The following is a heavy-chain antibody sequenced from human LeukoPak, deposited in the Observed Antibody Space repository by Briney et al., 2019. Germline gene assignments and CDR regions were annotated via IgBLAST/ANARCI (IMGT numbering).Heavy chain of an antibody. V-gene: IGHV3-30-3*02. D-gene: IGHD6-19*01. CDR1: GFNFSNYA. Sequence: PGGSLRLSCAASGFNFSNYAMHWVRQAPGKGLEWVAVISKDGGNTHYADSVKGRFTVSRDDSKNTLYLQMNSVRSDDTAVYHCAKIHATGWYDWFFDLWGRGSQVTVSS. J-gene: IGHJ2*01. CDR3: AKIHATGWYDWFFDL. CDR2: ISKDGGNT.